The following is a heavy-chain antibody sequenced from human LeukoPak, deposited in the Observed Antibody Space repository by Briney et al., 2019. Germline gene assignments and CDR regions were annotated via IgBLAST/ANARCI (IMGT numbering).Heavy chain of an antibody. CDR2: IIPILGIA. CDR1: GGTFSSYA. CDR3: AREAGYCSSTSCCPPYYYYGMDV. Sequence: SVKVSCKASGGTFSSYAISWVRQAPGQGLEWMGRIIPILGIANYAQKFQGRVTITADKSTSTAYMELSSLRSEDTAVYYCAREAGYCSSTSCCPPYYYYGMDVWGQGTTVTVSS. J-gene: IGHJ6*02. V-gene: IGHV1-69*04. D-gene: IGHD2-2*01.